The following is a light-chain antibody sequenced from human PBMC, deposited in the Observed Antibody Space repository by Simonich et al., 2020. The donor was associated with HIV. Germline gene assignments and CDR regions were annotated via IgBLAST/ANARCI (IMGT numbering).Light chain of an antibody. CDR1: QYISSY. CDR3: LQDYNYPVT. V-gene: IGKV1-6*01. Sequence: IQMTQSPSSLSASVGDRVTITCRASQYISSYLNWYQQKPGKAPKLLISAASSLQSGVPSRFSGSGSGTDFTLTISSLQPEDFATYYCLQDYNYPVTFGQGTKVEIK. CDR2: AAS. J-gene: IGKJ1*01.